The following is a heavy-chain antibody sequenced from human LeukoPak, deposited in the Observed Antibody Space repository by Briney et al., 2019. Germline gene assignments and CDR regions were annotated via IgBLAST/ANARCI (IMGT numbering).Heavy chain of an antibody. CDR1: GFTVSSNY. D-gene: IGHD6-13*01. V-gene: IGHV3-53*01. CDR2: IYSGGST. J-gene: IGHJ4*02. CDR3: AKGLWQQLVRCSFDY. Sequence: GGSLRLSCAASGFTVSSNYMSWVRQAPGKGLEWVSVIYSGGSTYYADSVKGRFTISRDNSKNTLYLRMNSLRAEDTAVYYCAKGLWQQLVRCSFDYWGQGTLVTVSS.